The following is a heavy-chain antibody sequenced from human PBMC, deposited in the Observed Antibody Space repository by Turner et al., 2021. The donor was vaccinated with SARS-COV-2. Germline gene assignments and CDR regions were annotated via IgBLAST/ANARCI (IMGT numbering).Heavy chain of an antibody. J-gene: IGHJ5*02. Sequence: VQLVQSGAEVTKPGAAVKVSCKISGYTLTELSMAWVRQAPGKGLEWMGVFDPEDGETIYAQIFKSIVTMNEDTSTDTAYMELSSLRSEDTAVYCCATGYQLRVNWFDPWGQGTLVTVSS. CDR1: GYTLTELS. CDR3: ATGYQLRVNWFDP. CDR2: FDPEDGET. D-gene: IGHD2-2*01. V-gene: IGHV1-24*01.